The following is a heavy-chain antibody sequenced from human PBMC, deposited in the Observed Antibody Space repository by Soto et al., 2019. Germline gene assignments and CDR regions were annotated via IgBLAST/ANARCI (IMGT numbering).Heavy chain of an antibody. D-gene: IGHD3-22*01. V-gene: IGHV5-10-1*01. CDR1: GYSFTSYW. CDR3: ARHAYYYDSSGSRPDGMDV. Sequence: GETLKISCKGSGYSFTSYWISWVRQMPGKGLEWMGRIDPSDSYTNYSPSFQGHVTISADKSISTAYLQWSSLKASDTAMYYCARHAYYYDSSGSRPDGMDVWGQGTTVTVS. J-gene: IGHJ6*02. CDR2: IDPSDSYT.